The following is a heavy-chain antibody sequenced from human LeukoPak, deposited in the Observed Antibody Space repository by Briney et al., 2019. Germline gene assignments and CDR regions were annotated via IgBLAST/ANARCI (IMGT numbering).Heavy chain of an antibody. CDR1: GFSLSPRGVG. Sequence: SGPTLVNPTQTLTLTCTFSGFSLSPRGVGVGWIRQPLGKALEWLALIYWNDDKRYSPSLKSRLTITKDTSKNQVVLTMTNMDPVDTATYYCAHSGTVTTPHDAFDIWGQGTMVTVSS. CDR3: AHSGTVTTPHDAFDI. D-gene: IGHD4-17*01. CDR2: IYWNDDK. V-gene: IGHV2-5*01. J-gene: IGHJ3*02.